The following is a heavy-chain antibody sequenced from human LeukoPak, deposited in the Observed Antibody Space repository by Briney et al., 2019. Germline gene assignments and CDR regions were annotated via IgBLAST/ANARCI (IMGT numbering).Heavy chain of an antibody. Sequence: GGSLRLSCAASGFTFSSYEMNWVRQAPGKGLELVSYISKSGITIYYADSVKGRFTISRDNAKNSLYLQMNSLRAEDTAVYYCARVLGGGWWFDPWGQGTLVTVSS. J-gene: IGHJ5*02. V-gene: IGHV3-48*03. D-gene: IGHD3-16*01. CDR1: GFTFSSYE. CDR2: ISKSGITI. CDR3: ARVLGGGWWFDP.